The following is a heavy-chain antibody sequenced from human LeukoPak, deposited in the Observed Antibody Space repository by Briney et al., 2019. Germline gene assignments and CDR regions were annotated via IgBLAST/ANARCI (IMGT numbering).Heavy chain of an antibody. CDR1: GFTFSSYE. D-gene: IGHD3-10*01. CDR2: ISSSGSTI. Sequence: GGSLRLSCAASGFTFSSYEMNWVRQAPGKGLEWVSYISSSGSTIYYADSVKGRFTISRDISKNTLYLQMNSLRAEDAAVYYCARVLSGRGSLYDYYYYMDVWGKGTTVTISS. J-gene: IGHJ6*03. CDR3: ARVLSGRGSLYDYYYYMDV. V-gene: IGHV3-48*03.